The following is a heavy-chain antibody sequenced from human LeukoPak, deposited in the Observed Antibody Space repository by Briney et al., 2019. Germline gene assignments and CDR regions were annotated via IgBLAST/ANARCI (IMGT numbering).Heavy chain of an antibody. Sequence: VASVKVSRKASGYTFTGYYMHWVRQAPGQGLEWMGWINPNSGGTNYAQKFQGRVTMTRDTSISTAYMELSRLRSDDTAVYYCARGPTVATIIELSYWGQGTLVTVSS. V-gene: IGHV1-2*02. CDR3: ARGPTVATIIELSY. D-gene: IGHD5-12*01. CDR1: GYTFTGYY. CDR2: INPNSGGT. J-gene: IGHJ4*02.